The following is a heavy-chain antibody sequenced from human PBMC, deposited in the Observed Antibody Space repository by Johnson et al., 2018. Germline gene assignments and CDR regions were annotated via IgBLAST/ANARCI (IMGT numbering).Heavy chain of an antibody. J-gene: IGHJ6*02. CDR2: IIPVSCTT. D-gene: IGHD1-26*01. Sequence: QVRLVQSGAEVKKPGSSVKVSCKTSGGSFIAYSISWVRQAPGQGLEWMGGIIPVSCTTNYAQKFQGRVTISADESSNTVYMELRSLKSEDTAVYYCARDRHSGSLGVYYYGMDVWGQGTTVTVFS. V-gene: IGHV1-69*01. CDR1: GGSFIAYS. CDR3: ARDRHSGSLGVYYYGMDV.